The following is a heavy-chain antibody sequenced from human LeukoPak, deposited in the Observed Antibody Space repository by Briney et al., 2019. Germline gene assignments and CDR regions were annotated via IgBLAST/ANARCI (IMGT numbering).Heavy chain of an antibody. Sequence: PGGSLRLSCAASGFTFSSYAMHWVRQAPGKGLEYVSAISSNGGSTYYANSVKGRFTISRDNSKNTLYLQMNSLRAEDTAVYYCARRIAVSGVDYWGQGTLVTVSS. J-gene: IGHJ4*02. CDR1: GFTFSSYA. V-gene: IGHV3-64*01. CDR2: ISSNGGST. D-gene: IGHD6-19*01. CDR3: ARRIAVSGVDY.